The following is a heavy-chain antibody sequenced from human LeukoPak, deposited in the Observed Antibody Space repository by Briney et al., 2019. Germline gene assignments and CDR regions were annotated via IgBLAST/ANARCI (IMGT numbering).Heavy chain of an antibody. J-gene: IGHJ4*02. D-gene: IGHD6-13*01. CDR2: IYPGDSDT. V-gene: IGHV5-51*01. CDR3: ARQDGSSWYYFDY. CDR1: EYRFSSYW. Sequence: GESLEISLKGSEYRFSSYWIALVRQLPGKGLEWVGIIYPGDSDTRYSPSFQGQVTISADKSISTAYLQWSSLKASDTAMYYCARQDGSSWYYFDYWGQGTLVTVSS.